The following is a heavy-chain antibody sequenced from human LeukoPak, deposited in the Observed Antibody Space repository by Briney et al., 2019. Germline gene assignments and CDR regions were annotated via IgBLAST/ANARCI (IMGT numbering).Heavy chain of an antibody. J-gene: IGHJ2*01. D-gene: IGHD3-3*01. CDR2: INPNSGGT. CDR1: GYTFTGYY. CDR3: ATHYYDVWSGYFRYWYFNL. V-gene: IGHV1-2*02. Sequence: ASVKVSCKASGYTFTGYYMHWVRQAPGQGLEWMGWINPNSGGTNYAQKFEGRVTMTRDKSISTAYMELRSLISDDTAVYYCATHYYDVWSGYFRYWYFNLWGRGTLVTVSS.